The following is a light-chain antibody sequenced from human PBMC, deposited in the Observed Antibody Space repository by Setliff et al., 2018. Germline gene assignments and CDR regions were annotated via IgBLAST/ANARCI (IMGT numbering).Light chain of an antibody. Sequence: QSALTQPPSASGSPGQSVTISRTGTSSDIGGYNYVSWYQQHPGKAPKLMIYEVNKRPSGVPDRFSGSKSGNTASLTVSGLQAEDEADYYCSSYAGSRNFYVFGTGTKAPS. V-gene: IGLV2-8*01. CDR1: SSDIGGYNY. CDR3: SSYAGSRNFYV. CDR2: EVN. J-gene: IGLJ1*01.